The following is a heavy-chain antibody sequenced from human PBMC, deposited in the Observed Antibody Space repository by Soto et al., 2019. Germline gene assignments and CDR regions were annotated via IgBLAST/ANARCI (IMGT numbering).Heavy chain of an antibody. CDR2: IIPIFGIA. CDR1: GGTFSSYA. D-gene: IGHD2-21*02. Sequence: ASVKVSCKASGGTFSSYAISWVRQAPGQGLEWMGGIIPIFGIANYAQKFRGRVTITADESTSTAYMELSSLRSEDTAVYYCASRDSYCGGDCYSLYGMDVWGQGTTVTVSS. CDR3: ASRDSYCGGDCYSLYGMDV. V-gene: IGHV1-69*13. J-gene: IGHJ6*02.